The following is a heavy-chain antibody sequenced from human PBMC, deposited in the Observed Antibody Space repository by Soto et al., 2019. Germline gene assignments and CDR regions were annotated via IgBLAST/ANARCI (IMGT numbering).Heavy chain of an antibody. CDR2: IIPALDSP. V-gene: IGHV1-69*06. Sequence: QVPLVQSGAEVQKPGSSVKVSCKAAGGTFNSYAIFWVRQAPGRGLEWMGGIIPALDSPHYAQSFQGRLTLSADMSTSTAHMDLSSLRSDDTAVYYCARGGAGYLDLWGQGTLVTVSS. D-gene: IGHD1-26*01. J-gene: IGHJ4*02. CDR1: GGTFNSYA. CDR3: ARGGAGYLDL.